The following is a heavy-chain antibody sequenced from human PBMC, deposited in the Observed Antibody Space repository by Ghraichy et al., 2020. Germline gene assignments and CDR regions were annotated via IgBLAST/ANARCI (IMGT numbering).Heavy chain of an antibody. CDR3: TREDSSAGLKWFDP. D-gene: IGHD2-15*01. Sequence: GGSLRLSCAASGFLFDVYDISWVRQAPGKGLEWVSAINDDGTRTFYSASVQGRFTVSRDNSGNTLYLHMSSLRVEDTAIYFCTREDSSAGLKWFDPWGQGTLVTVSS. V-gene: IGHV3-23*01. J-gene: IGHJ5*02. CDR1: GFLFDVYD. CDR2: INDDGTRT.